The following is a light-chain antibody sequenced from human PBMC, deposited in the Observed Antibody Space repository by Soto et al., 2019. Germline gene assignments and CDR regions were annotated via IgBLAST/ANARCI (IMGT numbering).Light chain of an antibody. Sequence: EIVLTQSPATLSLSLGGTATLSCRASQSINNYLAWYQQKPGQPPRLLIYDASNRATGIPARFRGSGSGTDFTLTIAGLEPEDFALYYCQQRSNWPRTFGQGTKV. J-gene: IGKJ1*01. V-gene: IGKV3-11*01. CDR1: QSINNY. CDR2: DAS. CDR3: QQRSNWPRT.